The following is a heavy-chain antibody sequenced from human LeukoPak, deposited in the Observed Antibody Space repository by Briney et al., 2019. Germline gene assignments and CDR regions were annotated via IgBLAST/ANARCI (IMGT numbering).Heavy chain of an antibody. CDR3: ANGLSDVMSYYYYGMDV. Sequence: PGGSLRLSCAASGFTFRGFAMSWVRQAPGKGLEWVSAISGSGDTTYYADSVKGRFTISRDNSKNTLYLQMNSLRAEDTAVYYCANGLSDVMSYYYYGMDVWGQGTTVTVSS. CDR2: ISGSGDTT. CDR1: GFTFRGFA. J-gene: IGHJ6*02. V-gene: IGHV3-23*01. D-gene: IGHD2-21*01.